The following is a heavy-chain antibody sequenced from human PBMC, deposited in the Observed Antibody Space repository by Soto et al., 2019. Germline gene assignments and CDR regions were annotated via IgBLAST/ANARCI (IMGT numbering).Heavy chain of an antibody. V-gene: IGHV1-69*01. CDR2: IIPIFGTA. J-gene: IGHJ5*02. Sequence: QVQLVQSGAEVKKPGSSVKVSCKASGGTFSSYAISWVRQAPGQGLEWMGGIIPIFGTANYAQKFQGRVTITADESTSTAYMQLSSLRSEDTAVHYCARVRWDIAARFYWFDPWGQGTLVTVSS. CDR3: ARVRWDIAARFYWFDP. CDR1: GGTFSSYA. D-gene: IGHD6-6*01.